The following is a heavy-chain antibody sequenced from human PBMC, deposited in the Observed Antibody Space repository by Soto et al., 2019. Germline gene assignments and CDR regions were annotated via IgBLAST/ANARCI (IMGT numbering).Heavy chain of an antibody. V-gene: IGHV3-13*01. J-gene: IGHJ3*02. CDR2: IGTAGDI. Sequence: GGSLRLSCAASGFTFSSYDMHWVRQATGKGLEWVSAIGTAGDIYYPGSVKGRFTISRENAKNSLYLQMNSLRAEDTAVYYCARSSLYDYVWGSYRLRIAFDIWGQGTMVTVSS. D-gene: IGHD3-16*02. CDR1: GFTFSSYD. CDR3: ARSSLYDYVWGSYRLRIAFDI.